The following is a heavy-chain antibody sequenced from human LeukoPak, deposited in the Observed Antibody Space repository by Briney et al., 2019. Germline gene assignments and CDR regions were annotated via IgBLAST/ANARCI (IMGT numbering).Heavy chain of an antibody. Sequence: SETLSLTCTVSGGSISSGTYHWSWIRQYPEKGLEWIGHISYGGTTYYNPSLKSQVTISLDTSRNHFSLKLNSVTAADTAVYYCARLLRDDYNYRGAFDIWGQGTMVTVSS. CDR2: ISYGGTT. V-gene: IGHV4-31*01. CDR1: GGSISSGTYH. D-gene: IGHD5-24*01. J-gene: IGHJ3*02. CDR3: ARLLRDDYNYRGAFDI.